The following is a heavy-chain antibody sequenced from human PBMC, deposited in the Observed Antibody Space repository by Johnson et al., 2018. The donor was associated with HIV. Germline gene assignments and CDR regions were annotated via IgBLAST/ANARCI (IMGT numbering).Heavy chain of an antibody. CDR2: INTAGGST. Sequence: MMLVESGGGLVKPGGSLRLSCAASGFTFNTYWMHWVRQAPGKGLVWVARINTAGGSTSYVDSVKGPFTVSRDNAKNTLYLQMNSLRADDTAVYYCAREGPSERAGFDIWGQGTMVTVSS. V-gene: IGHV3-74*01. J-gene: IGHJ3*02. CDR1: GFTFNTYW. CDR3: AREGPSERAGFDI.